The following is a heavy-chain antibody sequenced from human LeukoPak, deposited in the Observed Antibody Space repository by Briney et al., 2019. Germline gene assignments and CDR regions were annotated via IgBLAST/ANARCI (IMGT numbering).Heavy chain of an antibody. V-gene: IGHV3-33*06. CDR1: GFTFSSYG. D-gene: IGHD1-26*01. CDR2: IWYDGSNK. Sequence: GRSLRLSCAASGFTFSSYGMHWGRQAPGKGLEWVAVIWYDGSNKYYADSVKGRFTISRDNSKNTLYLQMNSLRAEDTAVYYCAKSGSYSPPHWFDPWGQGTLVTVSS. CDR3: AKSGSYSPPHWFDP. J-gene: IGHJ5*02.